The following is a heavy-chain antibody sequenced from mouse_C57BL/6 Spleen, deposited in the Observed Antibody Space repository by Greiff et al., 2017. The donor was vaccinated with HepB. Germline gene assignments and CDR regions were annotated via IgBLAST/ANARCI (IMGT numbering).Heavy chain of an antibody. D-gene: IGHD1-1*01. Sequence: EVQGVESGGGLVKPGGSLKLSCAASGFTFSSYTMSWVRQTPEKRLEWVATISGGGGNTYYPDSVKGRFTISRDNAKNTLYLQMSSLRSEDTALYYCARHTHYYGSRGGYFDVWGTGTTVTVSS. CDR3: ARHTHYYGSRGGYFDV. J-gene: IGHJ1*03. CDR2: ISGGGGNT. V-gene: IGHV5-9*01. CDR1: GFTFSSYT.